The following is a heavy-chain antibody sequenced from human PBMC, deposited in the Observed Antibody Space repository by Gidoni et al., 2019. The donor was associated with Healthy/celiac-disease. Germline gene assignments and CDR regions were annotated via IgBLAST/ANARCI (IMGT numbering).Heavy chain of an antibody. Sequence: EVQLVESGGGLVQPGGSLRLSCAASGFTFSSYEMNWVRQAPGKGLEWVSYISSSGSTIYYADSVKGRFTISRDNAKNSLYLQMNSLRAEDTAVYYCARAAMVRGVPFFDYWGQGTLVTVSS. CDR1: GFTFSSYE. CDR3: ARAAMVRGVPFFDY. J-gene: IGHJ4*02. D-gene: IGHD3-10*01. V-gene: IGHV3-48*03. CDR2: ISSSGSTI.